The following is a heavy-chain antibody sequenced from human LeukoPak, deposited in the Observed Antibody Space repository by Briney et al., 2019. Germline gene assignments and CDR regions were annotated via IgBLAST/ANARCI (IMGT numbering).Heavy chain of an antibody. CDR2: IWNDGNNK. CDR3: ARQHCSGGDCYFFD. V-gene: IGHV3-33*01. J-gene: IGHJ4*02. Sequence: GRSLRLSCAASGFTFSSYGMHWVRQAPGKGLEWVALIWNDGNNKYYADSVKGRFTISRDNSKNTLYLQLNSLRAEDTAVYYCARQHCSGGDCYFFDWGQGTLVTVSS. CDR1: GFTFSSYG. D-gene: IGHD2-15*01.